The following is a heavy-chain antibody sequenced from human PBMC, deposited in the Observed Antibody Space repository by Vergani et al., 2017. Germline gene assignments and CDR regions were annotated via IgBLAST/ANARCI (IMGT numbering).Heavy chain of an antibody. Sequence: QVQLVQSGAEVKKPGSSVKVSCKASGGTFSSYAISWVRQAPGQGLEWMGGSIPIFGTANYAQKFQGRVTITADESTSTAYMELSSLRSEDTAVYYCARVSTVVSDYYMDVWGKGTTVTVSS. J-gene: IGHJ6*03. CDR3: ARVSTVVSDYYMDV. CDR2: SIPIFGTA. D-gene: IGHD4-23*01. V-gene: IGHV1-69*01. CDR1: GGTFSSYA.